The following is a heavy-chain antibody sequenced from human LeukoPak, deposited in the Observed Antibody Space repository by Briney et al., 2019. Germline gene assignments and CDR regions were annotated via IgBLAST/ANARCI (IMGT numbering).Heavy chain of an antibody. Sequence: PAGYLRFSCAASGFTVSSNHMSWVRQAPGQALEWVSVIYAGGSTYYAESVKGRFTISTDNSKNTLYLQMNNLRAEDTAVYYCARDARFGYWGQGTLVTVSS. CDR1: GFTVSSNH. CDR2: IYAGGST. J-gene: IGHJ4*02. V-gene: IGHV3-66*01. CDR3: ARDARFGY.